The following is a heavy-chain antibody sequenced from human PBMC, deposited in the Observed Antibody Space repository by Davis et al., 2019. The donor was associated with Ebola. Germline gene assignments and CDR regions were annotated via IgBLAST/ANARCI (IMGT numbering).Heavy chain of an antibody. D-gene: IGHD1-20*01. CDR2: IYPDDSDT. V-gene: IGHV5-51*01. Sequence: GESLKISCKGSGYNFSKYWIAWVRQMPGKGLDWMGIIYPDDSDTRYSPSFLGQVTISADRSFSTAYLQWSGLKASDTGMYYCASLRRTITGMDDAFDIWGQGTMVTVSP. CDR3: ASLRRTITGMDDAFDI. CDR1: GYNFSKYW. J-gene: IGHJ3*02.